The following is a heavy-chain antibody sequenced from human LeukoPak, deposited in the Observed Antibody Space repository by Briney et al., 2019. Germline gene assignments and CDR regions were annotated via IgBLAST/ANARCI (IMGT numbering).Heavy chain of an antibody. CDR3: ARGESYFDS. V-gene: IGHV4-59*01. Sequence: SETLSLTCTVSGGSISNYYWSWIRQPPGKGLEWIGYIYYSGSTNYNPSLKSRVTISVDTSMNQFSLKLTSVTAADTAVYYCARGESYFDSWGQGTLVTVSS. CDR1: GGSISNYY. J-gene: IGHJ4*02. CDR2: IYYSGST.